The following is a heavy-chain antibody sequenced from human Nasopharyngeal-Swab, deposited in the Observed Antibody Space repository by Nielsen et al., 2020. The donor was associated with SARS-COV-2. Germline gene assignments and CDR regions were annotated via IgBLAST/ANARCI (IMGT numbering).Heavy chain of an antibody. Sequence: ASVKVSCKASGYTFINYGITWVRQAPGQALEWMGWSSAYNSNTNYAQKFQGRVTMTTDTSTNTAYMELRSLRSDDTAVYYCARKRGEQWLSQFDYWGQGTLVTVSS. J-gene: IGHJ4*02. D-gene: IGHD6-19*01. CDR1: GYTFINYG. CDR2: SSAYNSNT. V-gene: IGHV1-18*01. CDR3: ARKRGEQWLSQFDY.